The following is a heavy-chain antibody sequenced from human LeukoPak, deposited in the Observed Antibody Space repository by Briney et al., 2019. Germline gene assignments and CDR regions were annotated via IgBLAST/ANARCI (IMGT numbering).Heavy chain of an antibody. V-gene: IGHV1-8*01. D-gene: IGHD6-19*01. CDR1: GYTFTSYD. J-gene: IGHJ6*03. CDR3: ASYGGIAVADTGSRRPRPGYYYMDV. CDR2: MNPSSGNT. Sequence: ASVKVSCKASGYTFTSYDINWVRQATGQGLEWMGWMNPSSGNTGYAQKFQGRVTMTRNTSISTAYMELSSLRSEDTAVYYCASYGGIAVADTGSRRPRPGYYYMDVWGKGTTVTVSS.